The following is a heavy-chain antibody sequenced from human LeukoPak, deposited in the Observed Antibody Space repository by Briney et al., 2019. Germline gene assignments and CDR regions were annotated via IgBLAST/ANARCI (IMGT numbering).Heavy chain of an antibody. CDR1: GYTFTSYD. Sequence: ASVKVSCKASGYTFTSYDINWVRQATGQGLQWMGWMNPNSGNTAYAQKFQGRVTMSRDTSISTAYMELSSLRSEDTAVYYCARLPKYSRPLDYWGQGTLVTVSS. CDR3: ARLPKYSRPLDY. D-gene: IGHD6-6*01. CDR2: MNPNSGNT. V-gene: IGHV1-8*01. J-gene: IGHJ4*02.